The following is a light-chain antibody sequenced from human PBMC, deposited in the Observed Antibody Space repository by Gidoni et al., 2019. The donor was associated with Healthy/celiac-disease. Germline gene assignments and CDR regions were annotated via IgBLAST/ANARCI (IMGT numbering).Light chain of an antibody. Sequence: VMTQSSVSLAVYLGERATINCQSSQSVLYSSNNKNYLAWYQQKPGQPPKLLIYWASTRESGVPYRFSGSGSGTDFTLTISSLQAEDVAVYYCQQYYSTPRSFGQGTKLEIK. CDR3: QQYYSTPRS. J-gene: IGKJ2*04. V-gene: IGKV4-1*01. CDR2: WAS. CDR1: QSVLYSSNNKNY.